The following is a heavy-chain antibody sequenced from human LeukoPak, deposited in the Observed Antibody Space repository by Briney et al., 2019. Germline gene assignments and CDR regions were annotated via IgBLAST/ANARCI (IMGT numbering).Heavy chain of an antibody. V-gene: IGHV3-30*18. CDR3: AKEPRATVTTWHFDY. CDR1: GFTFSSYG. CDR2: ISYDGSNK. J-gene: IGHJ4*02. Sequence: GGSLRLSCVASGFTFSSYGMHWVRQAPGKGLEWVAVISYDGSNKYYADSVKGRFTISRDNSKNTLYLQMNSLRAEDTAVYYCAKEPRATVTTWHFDYWGQGTLVTVSS. D-gene: IGHD4-17*01.